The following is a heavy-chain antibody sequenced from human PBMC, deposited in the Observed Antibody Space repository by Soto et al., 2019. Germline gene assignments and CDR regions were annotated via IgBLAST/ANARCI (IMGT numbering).Heavy chain of an antibody. V-gene: IGHV1-18*01. J-gene: IGHJ4*02. D-gene: IGHD3-22*01. CDR1: GYTFTSYG. CDR3: ARDTYYYDSSGSY. Sequence: GASVKVSCKASGYTFTSYGISWVRQAPGQGLEWMGWIYPYKGNTNFAQKLQGRVTMTTDTSTSTAYMELRSLRSDDTAVYYCARDTYYYDSSGSYWGQGTLVTVSS. CDR2: IYPYKGNT.